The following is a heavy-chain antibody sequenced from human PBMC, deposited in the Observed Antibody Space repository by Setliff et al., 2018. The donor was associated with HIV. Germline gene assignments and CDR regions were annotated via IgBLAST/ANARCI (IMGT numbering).Heavy chain of an antibody. D-gene: IGHD5-18*01. CDR3: ARTEDYSFGDAPFDY. CDR2: ISYSGST. CDR1: GGSISSNY. Sequence: SETLSLTCTVSGGSISSNYWSWIRQPPGQGLEWIGYISYSGSTNYNPSLKSRVTISVDTAKNQFSLKLSSVTAADPAVYYCARTEDYSFGDAPFDYWGHGTLVTVS. J-gene: IGHJ4*01. V-gene: IGHV4-59*01.